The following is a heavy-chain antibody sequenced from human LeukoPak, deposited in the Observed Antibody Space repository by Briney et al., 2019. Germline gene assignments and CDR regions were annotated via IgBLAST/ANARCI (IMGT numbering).Heavy chain of an antibody. CDR2: ISGSSSRT. V-gene: IGHV3-23*01. D-gene: IGHD6-13*01. J-gene: IGHJ1*01. CDR3: SLEGSSWYRYFQH. CDR1: GFTFSSYA. Sequence: GGSLRLSCAASGFTFSSYAMSWVRQAPGKGLEWVSGISGSSSRTYYTDSVKGRFTISRDNAKNSLYLQMNSLRAEDTAVYYSSLEGSSWYRYFQHWGQGTLVTVSS.